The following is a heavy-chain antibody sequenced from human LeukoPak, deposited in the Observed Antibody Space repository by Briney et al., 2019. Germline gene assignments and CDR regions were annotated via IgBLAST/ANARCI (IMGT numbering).Heavy chain of an antibody. CDR3: TTFDY. CDR2: INPSGGST. Sequence: ASVKVSCKASGYTFTNYYMHWVRQAPGQGLEWMGIINPSGGSTNYAQKFQGRVTMTRDMSMSTAYMELSSLRSEDTAVFYCTTFDYWGQGTLVTVPS. CDR1: GYTFTNYY. V-gene: IGHV1-46*01. D-gene: IGHD1-1*01. J-gene: IGHJ4*02.